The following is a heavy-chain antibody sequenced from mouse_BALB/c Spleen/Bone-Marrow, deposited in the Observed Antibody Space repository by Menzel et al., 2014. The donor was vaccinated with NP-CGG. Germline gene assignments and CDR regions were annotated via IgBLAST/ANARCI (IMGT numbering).Heavy chain of an antibody. V-gene: IGHV2-9*02. D-gene: IGHD1-1*01. CDR3: ARALYYYGSSYHAMDY. J-gene: IGHJ4*01. CDR1: GFSLTSYG. Sequence: QVQLKESGPGLVAPSQSLSIACTVSGFSLTSYGVHWVRQPPGKGLEWLGAIWAGGTTDYNSALMSRLSIRKDNSKSQVFLKMNSLQSDDTAMYYCARALYYYGSSYHAMDYWGQGTSVIVSS. CDR2: IWAGGTT.